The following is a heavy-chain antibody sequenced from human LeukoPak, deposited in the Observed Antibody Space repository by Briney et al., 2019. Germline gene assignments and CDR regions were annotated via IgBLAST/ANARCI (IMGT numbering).Heavy chain of an antibody. CDR2: INHSGST. D-gene: IGHD3-10*01. CDR1: GGSFIGFH. CDR3: TRDDYDGAGTTYPSI. Sequence: SETLSLTCAVYGGSFIGFHWNWIRQPPGKGLEWIGEINHSGSTNYNPSLKSRVTISVDPSKSHFSLTLTSVTAADTAVYFCTRDDYDGAGTTYPSIWGQGTTVTVSS. J-gene: IGHJ3*02. V-gene: IGHV4-34*01.